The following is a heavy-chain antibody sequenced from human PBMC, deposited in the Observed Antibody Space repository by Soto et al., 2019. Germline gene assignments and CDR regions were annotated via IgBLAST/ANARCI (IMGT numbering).Heavy chain of an antibody. CDR2: IHHSGST. CDR1: CDSISSSNW. Sequence: LTSGVSCDSISSSNWWNWVRQPPGKGLEWIGEIHHSGSTSYNPSLKSRVTISVDKSKNKFSLKLNSVIAADTAVDYCARARHYMIRGSCGLDPWGQGTLVTVSS. CDR3: ARARHYMIRGSCGLDP. J-gene: IGHJ5*02. D-gene: IGHD2-15*01. V-gene: IGHV4-4*02.